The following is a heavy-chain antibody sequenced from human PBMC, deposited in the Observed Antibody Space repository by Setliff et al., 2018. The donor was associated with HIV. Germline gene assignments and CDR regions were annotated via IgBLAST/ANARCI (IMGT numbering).Heavy chain of an antibody. D-gene: IGHD6-6*01. CDR1: GYSFTNYW. Sequence: HGESLRISCQGSGYSFTNYWIGWVRQMPGKGLEWMGAIYPGESETRYGPSFQGQVTISADKSINTAYVQWSSLKASDTAMYYCARHRHSSSFLIENFDSWGRGTLVTVSS. V-gene: IGHV5-51*01. J-gene: IGHJ4*02. CDR3: ARHRHSSSFLIENFDS. CDR2: IYPGESET.